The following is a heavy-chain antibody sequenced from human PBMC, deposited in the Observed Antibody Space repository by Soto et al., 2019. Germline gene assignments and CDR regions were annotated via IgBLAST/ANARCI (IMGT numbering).Heavy chain of an antibody. J-gene: IGHJ3*02. D-gene: IGHD2-2*01. V-gene: IGHV4-34*01. CDR3: ARERCSSTSCYYDAFDI. CDR1: GGSFSGYY. Sequence: NPSETLSLTCAVYGGSFSGYYWSWIRQPPGKGLEWIGEINHSGSTNYNPSLKSRVTISVDTSKNQFSLKLSSVTAADTAVYYCARERCSSTSCYYDAFDIWGQRTMVSVSS. CDR2: INHSGST.